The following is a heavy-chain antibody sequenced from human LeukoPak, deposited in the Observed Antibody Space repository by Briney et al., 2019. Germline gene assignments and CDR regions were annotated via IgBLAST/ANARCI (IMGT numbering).Heavy chain of an antibody. J-gene: IGHJ4*02. CDR3: AKDHSSSWYSFDKYYFDY. CDR1: RFTFSSYG. CDR2: ISGSAGST. V-gene: IGHV3-23*01. D-gene: IGHD6-13*01. Sequence: PGGTLRLSCAASRFTFSSYGMSWVRQAPGKGLEWVSAISGSAGSTYYADSVKGRFTISRDNSKNTLYLQMNSLRAEDTAVYYCAKDHSSSWYSFDKYYFDYWGQGTLVTVSS.